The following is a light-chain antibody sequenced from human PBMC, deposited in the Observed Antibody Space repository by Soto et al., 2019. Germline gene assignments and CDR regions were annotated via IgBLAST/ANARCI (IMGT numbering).Light chain of an antibody. V-gene: IGLV2-14*01. CDR3: SSYTTDSTVV. J-gene: IGLJ2*01. CDR1: SSDVGAYNY. CDR2: DVS. Sequence: QSALTQPASVSGSPGQSITISCTGTSSDVGAYNYVSWYQQHPGKAPKLMIYDVSNRPSGISDRFSGSKSANTASLTISGIQAEDEADYYCSSYTTDSTVVFGGGTKLTVL.